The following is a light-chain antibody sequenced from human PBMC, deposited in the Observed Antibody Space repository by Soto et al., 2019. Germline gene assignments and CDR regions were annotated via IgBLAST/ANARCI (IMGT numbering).Light chain of an antibody. CDR2: DAS. Sequence: DIQMTQSPATLSASLGDSVTITWGASQSISSWLAWYQQKQGKAPKLLIYDASSLESGVPSRFSGSGYGTDFNLTISSLQPEDFATYYCQQSYSTPITFGQGTRLEIK. CDR1: QSISSW. CDR3: QQSYSTPIT. V-gene: IGKV1-5*01. J-gene: IGKJ5*01.